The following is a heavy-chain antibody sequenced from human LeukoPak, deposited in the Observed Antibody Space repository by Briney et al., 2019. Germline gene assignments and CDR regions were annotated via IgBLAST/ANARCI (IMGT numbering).Heavy chain of an antibody. V-gene: IGHV3-48*01. Sequence: GGSLRLSCAASGFTFSSYSMNWVRQAPGKGLEWVSYIISNSLTIYYADSVKGRFTISRENSKNTLYLQMNSLRAEDTAVYYCAKDSAKKYDDYWGQGTLVTVSS. J-gene: IGHJ4*02. D-gene: IGHD2/OR15-2a*01. CDR2: IISNSLTI. CDR1: GFTFSSYS. CDR3: AKDSAKKYDDY.